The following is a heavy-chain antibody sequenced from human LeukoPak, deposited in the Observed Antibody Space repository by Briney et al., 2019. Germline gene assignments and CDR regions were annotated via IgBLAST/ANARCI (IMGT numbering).Heavy chain of an antibody. V-gene: IGHV3-23*01. Sequence: GGSLRLSCAASGFTFSSYAMAWVRQAPGKGLEWVSGIVGSGDNTFYADSVKGRFTISRDNSKNTLYLQMNSLRAEDTAVYYCAKDRSGSYKNFDYWGQGTLVTVSS. J-gene: IGHJ4*02. CDR3: AKDRSGSYKNFDY. D-gene: IGHD3-10*01. CDR2: IVGSGDNT. CDR1: GFTFSSYA.